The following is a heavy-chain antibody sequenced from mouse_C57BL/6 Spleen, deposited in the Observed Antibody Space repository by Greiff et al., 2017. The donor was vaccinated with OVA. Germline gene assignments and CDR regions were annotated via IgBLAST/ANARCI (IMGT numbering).Heavy chain of an antibody. CDR1: GYTFTSYW. V-gene: IGHV1-61*01. J-gene: IGHJ2*01. CDR2: IYPSDSET. Sequence: QVQLQQPGAELVRPGSSVKLSCKASGYTFTSYWMDWVKQRPGQGLEWIGNIYPSDSETHYNQKFKDKATLTVDKSSSTAYMQLSSLTSEDSAVYCCARGGYFDYWGQGTTLTVSS. CDR3: ARGGYFDY.